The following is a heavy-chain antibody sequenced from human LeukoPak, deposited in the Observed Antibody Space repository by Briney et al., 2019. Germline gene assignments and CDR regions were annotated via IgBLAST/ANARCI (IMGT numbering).Heavy chain of an antibody. CDR2: IIPIIGIT. D-gene: IGHD6-13*01. CDR3: ARAAAGFDY. Sequence: SVKVSCKASGGIFNSFAISWVRQAPGQGLEWMGRIIPIIGITIYAQKFQGRVTVTVDKSTSTAYMELRSLRSEDTAVYYCARAAAGFDYWGQGTLVTVSS. J-gene: IGHJ4*02. V-gene: IGHV1-69*04. CDR1: GGIFNSFA.